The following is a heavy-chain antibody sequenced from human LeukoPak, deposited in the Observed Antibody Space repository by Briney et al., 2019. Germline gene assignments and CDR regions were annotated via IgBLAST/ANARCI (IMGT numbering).Heavy chain of an antibody. Sequence: GGSLRLSCAASGFTFSNYVMSWVRQAPGKGLEWVSGISGSGVKTDYADSVKGRFTISRDNSKNTLHLQMNSLRAEDTALYYCAKGNGFCSSTSCYPDAFDIWGQGTMVTVSS. J-gene: IGHJ3*02. D-gene: IGHD2-2*01. CDR3: AKGNGFCSSTSCYPDAFDI. V-gene: IGHV3-23*01. CDR1: GFTFSNYV. CDR2: ISGSGVKT.